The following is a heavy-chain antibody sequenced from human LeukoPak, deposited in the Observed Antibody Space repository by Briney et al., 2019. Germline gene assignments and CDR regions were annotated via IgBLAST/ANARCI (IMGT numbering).Heavy chain of an antibody. V-gene: IGHV4-59*01. D-gene: IGHD3-22*01. Sequence: PSETLSLTCTVSGGSISSYYWSCIRQPPGKGLEWIGYIYYSGSTNYNPSLKSRVTISVDTSKNQFSLKLSSVTAADTAVYYCARVYYDSDNWFDPWGQGTLVTVSS. CDR1: GGSISSYY. CDR2: IYYSGST. J-gene: IGHJ5*02. CDR3: ARVYYDSDNWFDP.